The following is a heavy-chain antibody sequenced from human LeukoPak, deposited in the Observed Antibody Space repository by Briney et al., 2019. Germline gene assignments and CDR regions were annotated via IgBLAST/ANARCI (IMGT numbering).Heavy chain of an antibody. Sequence: GSLRLSCAASGFTFSSYGMHWIRQAPGKGLEWVAVIWSDGSHKYYADSMKGRFTISRDNSKNMVYLQMNSLRVEDAAVYYCASAAGAFDMWGQGTLVTVSS. D-gene: IGHD6-13*01. J-gene: IGHJ3*02. CDR3: ASAAGAFDM. V-gene: IGHV3-33*01. CDR2: IWSDGSHK. CDR1: GFTFSSYG.